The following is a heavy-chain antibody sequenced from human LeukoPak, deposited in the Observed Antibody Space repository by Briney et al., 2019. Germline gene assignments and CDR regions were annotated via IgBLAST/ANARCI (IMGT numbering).Heavy chain of an antibody. Sequence: GGSLRLSGAAPGVAFRNYWMCWVRQAQGKGLEWVANINEGGSEEYYVDSVKGRFTISRDNAENSLYLQMNSLRGEDTAVYYCARGRAAAFDNWGQGTLVTVSS. CDR2: INEGGSEE. CDR3: ARGRAAAFDN. CDR1: GVAFRNYW. V-gene: IGHV3-7*03. J-gene: IGHJ4*02. D-gene: IGHD6-13*01.